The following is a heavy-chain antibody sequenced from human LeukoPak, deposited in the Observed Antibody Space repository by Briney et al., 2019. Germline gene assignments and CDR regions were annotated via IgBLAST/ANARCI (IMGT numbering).Heavy chain of an antibody. CDR3: ARGPVRDDGLTGISYYFGLGV. CDR2: IHHRAGA. Sequence: SETLSLTCAVYGGSFTDYYWSWIRHLPGKGLEWIGEIHHRAGANYNPSLWGRVTISADTSKNQFSLHLTSVTAADTATFYCARGPVRDDGLTGISYYFGLGVWGHGTTVTVFS. D-gene: IGHD2-21*02. CDR1: GGSFTDYY. J-gene: IGHJ6*02. V-gene: IGHV4-34*01.